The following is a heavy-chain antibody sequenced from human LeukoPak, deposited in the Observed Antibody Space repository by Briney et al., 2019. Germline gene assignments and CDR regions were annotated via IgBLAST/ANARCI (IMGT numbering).Heavy chain of an antibody. CDR3: AKGESVITFGGVIALFDY. V-gene: IGHV3-11*01. CDR1: GFTFSDYY. Sequence: PGGSLRLSCAASGFTFSDYYMSWIRQAPGKGLEWVSYISSSGSTIYYADSVKGRFTISRDNSKNTLYLQMNSLRAEDTAVYYCAKGESVITFGGVIALFDYWGQGTLVTVSS. D-gene: IGHD3-16*02. CDR2: ISSSGSTI. J-gene: IGHJ4*02.